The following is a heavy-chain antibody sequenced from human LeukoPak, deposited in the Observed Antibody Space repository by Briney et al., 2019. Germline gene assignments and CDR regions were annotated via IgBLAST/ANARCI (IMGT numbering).Heavy chain of an antibody. Sequence: GGSLRLSCAASGFTFSSYWMHWVRQAPGKGLVWVSRINSDGSSTSYADSVKGRFTISRDNAKNTLYLQMNSLRAEDTAVYYCARPTSYCSGGSGYHYDAFDIWGQGTMVTVSS. CDR1: GFTFSSYW. V-gene: IGHV3-74*01. J-gene: IGHJ3*02. D-gene: IGHD2-15*01. CDR3: ARPTSYCSGGSGYHYDAFDI. CDR2: INSDGSST.